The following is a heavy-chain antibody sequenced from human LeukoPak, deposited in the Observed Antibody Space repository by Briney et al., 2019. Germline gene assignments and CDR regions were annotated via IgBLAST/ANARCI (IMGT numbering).Heavy chain of an antibody. J-gene: IGHJ5*02. V-gene: IGHV5-51*01. CDR1: GYSFTSYW. CDR3: ARRKVVPAAEDNWFDP. CDR2: IYPGDSDT. Sequence: GESLKISCNGSGYSFTSYWIGWVRQMPGKGLEWMGIIYPGDSDTRYSPSFQGQVTISADKSISTAYLQWSSLKASDTAMYYCARRKVVPAAEDNWFDPWGQGTLVTVSS. D-gene: IGHD2-2*01.